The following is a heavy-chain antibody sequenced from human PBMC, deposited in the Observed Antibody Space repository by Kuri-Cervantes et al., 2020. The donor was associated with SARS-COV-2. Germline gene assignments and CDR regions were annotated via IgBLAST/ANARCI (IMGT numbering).Heavy chain of an antibody. Sequence: SETLSLTCTVSGGSISSHYWSWIRQPPGKGLEWIGSIYHSGSTYYNPSLKSRVTISVDTSKNQFSLKLSSVTAADTAVYYCARAASRGGDMVRGVASFDYWGQGTLVTVSS. CDR2: IYHSGST. CDR3: ARAASRGGDMVRGVASFDY. CDR1: GGSISSHY. J-gene: IGHJ4*02. V-gene: IGHV4-38-2*02. D-gene: IGHD3-10*01.